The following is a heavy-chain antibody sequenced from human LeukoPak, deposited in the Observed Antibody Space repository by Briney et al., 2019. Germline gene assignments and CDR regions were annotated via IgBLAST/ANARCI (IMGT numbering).Heavy chain of an antibody. CDR1: GGSSSSYY. V-gene: IGHV4-59*01. CDR2: IYYSGGT. Sequence: SGTLSLTCTVAGGSSSSYYWSWIRQPPGKELEWFGYIYYSGGTNYNPSLKSRVTISVDTSKNQFSLKLSSVTAADTAVYYCTRGGRYYDISTGYYQSHLDYWGQGTLVTVSS. D-gene: IGHD3-9*01. CDR3: TRGGRYYDISTGYYQSHLDY. J-gene: IGHJ4*02.